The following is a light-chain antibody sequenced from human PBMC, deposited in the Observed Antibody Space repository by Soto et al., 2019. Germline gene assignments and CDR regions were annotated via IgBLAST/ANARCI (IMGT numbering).Light chain of an antibody. CDR2: EVS. CDR1: SSDVGSYNY. J-gene: IGLJ3*02. Sequence: QSVLTQPASVSGSPGQSSTISFTGTSSDVGSYNYVSWYQQHPGKAPKLMIYEVSNRPSGVSNRFSGSKSGNTASLTISGLQAEDEANYYCSSYTSISTRVFGGGTKVTVL. V-gene: IGLV2-14*01. CDR3: SSYTSISTRV.